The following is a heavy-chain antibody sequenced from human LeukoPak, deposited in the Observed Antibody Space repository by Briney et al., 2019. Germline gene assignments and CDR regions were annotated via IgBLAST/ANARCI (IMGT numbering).Heavy chain of an antibody. J-gene: IGHJ3*02. Sequence: ASVKVSCKVSGYTLTELSMHWVRQAPGKGLEWMGGFDPEDGETIYAQKFQGRVTMTEDTSTDTAYMELSSLRSEDTAVYYCATDGMTTVTKGAFDIRGQGTMVTVSS. CDR1: GYTLTELS. CDR2: FDPEDGET. CDR3: ATDGMTTVTKGAFDI. D-gene: IGHD4-17*01. V-gene: IGHV1-24*01.